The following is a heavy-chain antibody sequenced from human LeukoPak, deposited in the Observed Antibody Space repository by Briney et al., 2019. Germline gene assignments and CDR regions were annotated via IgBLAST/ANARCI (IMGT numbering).Heavy chain of an antibody. J-gene: IGHJ4*02. D-gene: IGHD1-26*01. CDR2: IIPIFGTA. CDR1: GGTFSSYA. Sequence: SVKVSCKASGGTFSSYAISWVRQAPGQGLEWMGGIIPIFGTANYAQKFQGRVTITTDESTSTAYMELSSLRSEDTAVYYCARDQALGATTTYFDYWGQGTLVTVSS. CDR3: ARDQALGATTTYFDY. V-gene: IGHV1-69*05.